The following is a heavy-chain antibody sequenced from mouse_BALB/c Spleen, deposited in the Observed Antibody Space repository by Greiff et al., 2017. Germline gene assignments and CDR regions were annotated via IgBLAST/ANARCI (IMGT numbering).Heavy chain of an antibody. CDR3: ARDGWFAY. CDR1: GFTFSSYA. V-gene: IGHV5-9-4*01. J-gene: IGHJ3*01. Sequence: EVHLVESGGGLVKPGGSLKLSCAASGFTFSSYAMSWVRQSPEKRLEWVAEISSGGSYTYYPDTVTGRFTISRDNAKNTLYLEMSSLRSEDTAMYYCARDGWFAYWGQGTLVTVSA. CDR2: ISSGGSYT.